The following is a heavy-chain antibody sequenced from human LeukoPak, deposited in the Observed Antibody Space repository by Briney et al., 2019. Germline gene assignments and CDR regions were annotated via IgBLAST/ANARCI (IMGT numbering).Heavy chain of an antibody. D-gene: IGHD3-3*01. CDR1: GGSISSYY. CDR3: ARLNYDFWSSGGNWFDP. V-gene: IGHV4-59*08. J-gene: IGHJ5*02. Sequence: SETLSLTCTVSGGSISSYYWSWIRQPPGKGLEWIGYIYYSGSTNYNPSLKSRVTISVDTSKNQFFLKLSSVTAADTAVYYCARLNYDFWSSGGNWFDPWGQGTLVTVSS. CDR2: IYYSGST.